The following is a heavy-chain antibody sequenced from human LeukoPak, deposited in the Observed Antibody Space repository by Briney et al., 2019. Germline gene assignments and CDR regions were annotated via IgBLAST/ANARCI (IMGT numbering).Heavy chain of an antibody. D-gene: IGHD1-26*01. CDR2: ISYDGSNK. CDR3: AKDRSGSYEAFDI. Sequence: GRSLRLSCAASGFTFDDYAMHWVRQAPGKGLEWVAVISYDGSNKYYADSVKGRFTISRDNSKNTLYLQMNSLRAEDTAVYYCAKDRSGSYEAFDIWGQGTMVTVSS. J-gene: IGHJ3*02. CDR1: GFTFDDYA. V-gene: IGHV3-30*18.